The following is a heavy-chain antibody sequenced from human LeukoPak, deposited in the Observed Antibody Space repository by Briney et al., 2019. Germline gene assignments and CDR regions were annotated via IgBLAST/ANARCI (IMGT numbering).Heavy chain of an antibody. V-gene: IGHV1-18*01. CDR1: GYTFTSYG. Sequence: ASVKVSCKASGYTFTSYGISWVRQAPGQGLEWMGWISAYNGNTNYAQKLQGRVTMTEDTSTDTAYMELSSLRSEDTAVYYCATVTSKWELPLIDYWGQGTLVTVSS. J-gene: IGHJ4*02. D-gene: IGHD1-26*01. CDR3: ATVTSKWELPLIDY. CDR2: ISAYNGNT.